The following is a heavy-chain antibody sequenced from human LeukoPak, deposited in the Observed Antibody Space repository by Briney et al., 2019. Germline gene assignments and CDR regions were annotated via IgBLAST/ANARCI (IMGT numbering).Heavy chain of an antibody. CDR1: GFTFSSYA. D-gene: IGHD2-8*02. CDR3: ATYRQVLLPFES. Sequence: GGSLRLSCAASGFTFSSYAMIWVRQPPGKGLEWVSSIFPSGGEIHCADSVRGRFTISRDNSKSTLSLQMNSLRAEDTAIYYCATYRQVLLPFESWGQGTLVTVSS. V-gene: IGHV3-23*01. CDR2: IFPSGGEI. J-gene: IGHJ4*02.